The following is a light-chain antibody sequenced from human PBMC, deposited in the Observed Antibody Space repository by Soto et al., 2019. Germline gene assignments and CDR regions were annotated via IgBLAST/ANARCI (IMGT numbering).Light chain of an antibody. CDR2: GAS. CDR1: QSVSSN. CDR3: QQYNNWPWT. V-gene: IGKV3-15*01. J-gene: IGKJ1*01. Sequence: EIVMTQSPATLSVSPGERGTLSCRASQSVSSNLAWYQQKPGQAPRLLIYGASTRATGIPARFSGSRSGTEFTLTISSLQSEDVAVYYCQQYNNWPWTVGQGTKVEIK.